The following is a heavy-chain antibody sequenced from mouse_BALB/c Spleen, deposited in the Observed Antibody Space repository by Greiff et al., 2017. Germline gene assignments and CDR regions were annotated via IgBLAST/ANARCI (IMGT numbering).Heavy chain of an antibody. CDR3: ASRDSYPYYPMDY. D-gene: IGHD2-12*01. J-gene: IGHJ4*01. V-gene: IGHV1S81*02. CDR2: INPCNGRT. CDR1: GYSFTSYW. Sequence: QVQLQQPGAELVKPGASVKLSCKASGYSFTSYWMHWVKQRPGQGLEWIGEINPCNGRTNYNEKFKSKATLTVDKSSSTAYMQLSSLTSEDSAVYYSASRDSYPYYPMDYWGQGTSVTVSS.